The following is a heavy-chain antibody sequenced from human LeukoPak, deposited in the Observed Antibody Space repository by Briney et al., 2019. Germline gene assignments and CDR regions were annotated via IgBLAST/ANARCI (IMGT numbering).Heavy chain of an antibody. CDR2: IYYSGST. CDR1: GGSISSSRYY. CDR3: ARRERFACWFDP. J-gene: IGHJ5*02. V-gene: IGHV4-39*01. Sequence: PSETLSLTCTVSGGSISSSRYYWGWIRQPPGKGLEWIGSIYYSGSTYYNPSLKSRVTISVDTSKNQFSLKLSSVTAADTAVYYCARRERFACWFDPWGQGTLVTVSS. D-gene: IGHD3-10*01.